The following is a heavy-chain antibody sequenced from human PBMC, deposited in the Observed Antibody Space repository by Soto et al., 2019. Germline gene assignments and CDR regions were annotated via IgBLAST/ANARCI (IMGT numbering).Heavy chain of an antibody. CDR1: GFSFSNYA. CDR2: ITGSGGNT. CDR3: AKEYTSMTRGSFDS. J-gene: IGHJ4*02. D-gene: IGHD2-2*02. V-gene: IGHV3-23*01. Sequence: EVHLLEFGGGLVQPAGSLRLSCAASGFSFSNYAMNWVRQAPGKGLDWVSGITGSGGNTFYADSVKGRFTISRDNSKNTLFLQMSSLRAEDTAVYYCAKEYTSMTRGSFDSWGQGTLVTVSS.